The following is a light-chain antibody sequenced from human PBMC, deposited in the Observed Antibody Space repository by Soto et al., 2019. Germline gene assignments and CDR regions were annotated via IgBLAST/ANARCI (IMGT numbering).Light chain of an antibody. Sequence: EVVMTQSPATLSVSPGERATLSCRSSQSVSSHLAWYQQKPGQSPRLLIYGASTRANGVPARFSGSGSGTEFTLTISSLQSADFAVYYCEQYDSWSNFGEGTKVQIK. V-gene: IGKV3-15*01. CDR3: EQYDSWSN. J-gene: IGKJ4*01. CDR2: GAS. CDR1: QSVSSH.